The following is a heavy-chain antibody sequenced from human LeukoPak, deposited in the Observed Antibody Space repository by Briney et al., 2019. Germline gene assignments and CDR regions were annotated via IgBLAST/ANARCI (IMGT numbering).Heavy chain of an antibody. CDR1: AGSLSSISYY. CDR3: ARPPTPTYCSCWSSLSFYY. V-gene: IGHV4-39*01. CDR2: IYYSGST. Sequence: KSSESLSLTCTVSAGSLSSISYYWGWIRQPRGRGLEWLGTIYYSGSTQYNPSLTRRVTIPVDTSKNQSSLKLSSVTAAATARYYCARPPTPTYCSCWSSLSFYYWGEGTLVTVSS. J-gene: IGHJ4*02. D-gene: IGHD6-13*01.